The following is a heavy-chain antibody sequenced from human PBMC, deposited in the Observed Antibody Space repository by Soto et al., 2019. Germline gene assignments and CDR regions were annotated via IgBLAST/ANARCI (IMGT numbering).Heavy chain of an antibody. J-gene: IGHJ3*02. D-gene: IGHD2-2*01. CDR3: ARGRFVVPADTTHAAFDI. Sequence: ASVKVSCKASGYTFTSYYMHWVRQAPGQGLEWMGIINPSGGSTSYAQKFQGRVTMTRDTSTSTVYMELSSLRSEDTAVYYCARGRFVVPADTTHAAFDIWGQGTMVTLSS. CDR1: GYTFTSYY. V-gene: IGHV1-46*03. CDR2: INPSGGST.